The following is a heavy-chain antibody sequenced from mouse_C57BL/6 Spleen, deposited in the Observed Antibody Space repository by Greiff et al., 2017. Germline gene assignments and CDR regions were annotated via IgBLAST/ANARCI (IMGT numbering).Heavy chain of an antibody. CDR1: GYTFTSYW. J-gene: IGHJ1*03. CDR2: IDPSDSYT. V-gene: IGHV1-59*01. Sequence: VQLQQPGAELVRPGTSVKLSCKASGYTFTSYWMHWVKQRPGQGLEWIGVIDPSDSYTNYNQKFKGKATLTVDTSSSTAYMQLSSLTSEDSAVYYCAREVLRYFDVWGTGTTVTVSS. D-gene: IGHD6-2*01. CDR3: AREVLRYFDV.